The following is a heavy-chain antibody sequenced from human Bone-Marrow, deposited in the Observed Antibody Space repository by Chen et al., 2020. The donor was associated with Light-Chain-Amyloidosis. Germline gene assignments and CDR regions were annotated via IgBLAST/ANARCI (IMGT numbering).Heavy chain of an antibody. CDR3: ASGLLGYCSSTSCYVY. Sequence: EVQLVESGGGLIQPGGSLRLSCAASGFTVSSNYMSWVRQAPGKGLEWVAVIYSGGSKYYADSVKGRFTISRDNSKNTLYLQMNSLRAEDTAVYYCASGLLGYCSSTSCYVYWGQGTLVTVSS. J-gene: IGHJ4*02. CDR1: GFTVSSNY. D-gene: IGHD2-2*01. V-gene: IGHV3-53*01. CDR2: IYSGGSK.